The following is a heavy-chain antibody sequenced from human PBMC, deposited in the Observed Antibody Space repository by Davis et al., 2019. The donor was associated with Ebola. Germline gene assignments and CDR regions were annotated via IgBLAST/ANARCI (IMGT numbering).Heavy chain of an antibody. Sequence: AASVTVSCKASGYTFTDYYMHWVRQAPAQGLEWMGWINPNSGGTNYAQKFQGWVTMTRDTYISTAYMELSRLRSDDPAVYYCARDLDWRWLQFDYWGQGTLVTVSS. V-gene: IGHV1-2*04. J-gene: IGHJ4*02. D-gene: IGHD5-24*01. CDR1: GYTFTDYY. CDR2: INPNSGGT. CDR3: ARDLDWRWLQFDY.